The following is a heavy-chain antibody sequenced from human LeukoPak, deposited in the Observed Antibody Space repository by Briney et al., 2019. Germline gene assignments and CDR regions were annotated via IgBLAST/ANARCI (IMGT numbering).Heavy chain of an antibody. CDR2: IYVSGTT. D-gene: IGHD5-12*01. Sequence: SETLSLTCTVSGGSISGYHWSWIRQPAGKGLEWIGRIYVSGTTYYNPSLKSRLTMSVDASRNQFSLNLRSVTAADTAVYYCARGGPDLAREYFQYWGQGTLVTVS. V-gene: IGHV4-4*07. CDR3: ARGGPDLAREYFQY. CDR1: GGSISGYH. J-gene: IGHJ1*01.